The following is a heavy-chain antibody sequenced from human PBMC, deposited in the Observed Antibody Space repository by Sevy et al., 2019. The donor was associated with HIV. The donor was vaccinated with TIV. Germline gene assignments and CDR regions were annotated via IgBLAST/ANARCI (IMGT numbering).Heavy chain of an antibody. V-gene: IGHV3-30-3*01. Sequence: GSLRLSCAASGFSFSNYVMSWVRQAPGKGLERVALVSSDGSHKHYADSVKGRFTISRDNSENTLYLQMNSLRNEDTAVYYCARGSGWRQHYYFDYWGQGSRVTVSS. CDR1: GFSFSNYV. CDR2: VSSDGSHK. CDR3: ARGSGWRQHYYFDY. D-gene: IGHD3-10*01. J-gene: IGHJ4*02.